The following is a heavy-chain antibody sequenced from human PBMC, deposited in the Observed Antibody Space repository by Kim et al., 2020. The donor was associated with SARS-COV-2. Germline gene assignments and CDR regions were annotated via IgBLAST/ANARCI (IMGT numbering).Heavy chain of an antibody. J-gene: IGHJ6*03. CDR3: ARDFDHYYYYMDV. Sequence: DYAVSVKSRITINPDTSKNQCSLQLNSVTPEDTAVYYCARDFDHYYYYMDVWGKGTTVTVSS. V-gene: IGHV6-1*01.